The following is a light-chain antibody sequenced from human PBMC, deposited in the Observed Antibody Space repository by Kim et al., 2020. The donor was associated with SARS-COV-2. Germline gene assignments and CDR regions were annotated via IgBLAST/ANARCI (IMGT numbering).Light chain of an antibody. CDR1: QDSSNL. CDR2: DAS. J-gene: IGKJ5*01. CDR3: QQYDNLPIT. Sequence: AAVGDRVTITCQASQDSSNLLNWYQQKPGKAPKLLIYDASNLETGVPSRFSGGGSGTDFTFTISSLQPEDIATYYCQQYDNLPITFGQGTRLEIK. V-gene: IGKV1-33*01.